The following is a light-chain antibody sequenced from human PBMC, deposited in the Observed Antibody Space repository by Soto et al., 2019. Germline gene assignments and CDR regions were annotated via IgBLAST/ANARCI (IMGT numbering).Light chain of an antibody. Sequence: EFVLTQSPGTLSLSPGERATLSCRASQTISGTLAWYQQKPGQAPRLLIHGASTRAPGFPARFSGSGSGTDFTLTISSLQSEDFAVYYCQQYDNWPWTFGQGTKVDIK. CDR3: QQYDNWPWT. V-gene: IGKV3-15*01. J-gene: IGKJ1*01. CDR2: GAS. CDR1: QTISGT.